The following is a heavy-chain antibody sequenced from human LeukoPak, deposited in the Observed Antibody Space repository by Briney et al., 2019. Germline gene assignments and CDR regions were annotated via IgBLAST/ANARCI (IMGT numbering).Heavy chain of an antibody. D-gene: IGHD3-10*01. Sequence: PGRSLRLSCAASGFTFSSYAMHWVRQAPGKGLEWVAVISYDGSNKYYADSVKGRFTISRDNSKNTLYLQMNSLRAEDTAVYYCAKRAGGPNWFDPWGQGTLVTVSS. CDR3: AKRAGGPNWFDP. J-gene: IGHJ5*02. V-gene: IGHV3-30-3*02. CDR2: ISYDGSNK. CDR1: GFTFSSYA.